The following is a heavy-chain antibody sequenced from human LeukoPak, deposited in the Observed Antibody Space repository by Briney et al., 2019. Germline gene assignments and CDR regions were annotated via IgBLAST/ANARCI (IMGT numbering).Heavy chain of an antibody. D-gene: IGHD3-10*01. V-gene: IGHV4-39*07. Sequence: PSETLSLTCTVSGGSISSGGYYWSWIRQPPGKGLEWIGEIDHSGSTNYNPSLKSRVTISVDTSKNQFSLKLSSVTAADTAVYYCARGRITMVRGVIIRVGAYYFDYWGQGTLVTVSS. J-gene: IGHJ4*02. CDR3: ARGRITMVRGVIIRVGAYYFDY. CDR2: IDHSGST. CDR1: GGSISSGGYY.